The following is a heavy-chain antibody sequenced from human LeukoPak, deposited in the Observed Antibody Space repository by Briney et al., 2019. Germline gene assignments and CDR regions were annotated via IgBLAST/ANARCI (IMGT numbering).Heavy chain of an antibody. CDR2: INRNSGGT. D-gene: IGHD4-17*01. CDR3: ARRGDYSYAFDI. Sequence: ASVKVSCKSSGYTFTGSYMHWVRQAPGQGLEWMGWINRNSGGTNYAQKFQGWVTMTRDTSISTAYMELSRLRSDDTAVYYCARRGDYSYAFDIWGQGTMVTVSS. J-gene: IGHJ3*02. CDR1: GYTFTGSY. V-gene: IGHV1-2*04.